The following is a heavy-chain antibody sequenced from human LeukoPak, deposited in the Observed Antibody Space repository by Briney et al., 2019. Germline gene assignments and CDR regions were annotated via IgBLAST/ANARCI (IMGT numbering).Heavy chain of an antibody. J-gene: IGHJ4*02. V-gene: IGHV1-69*05. CDR1: GGTFSSYA. CDR2: IIPIFGTA. Sequence: GASVKVSCKASGGTFSSYAISWVRQAPGQGLEWMGGIIPIFGTANYAQKFQGRVTITTDVSTSTAYMELSSLRSEDTAVYYCARAGAIVATYFDYWGQGTLVTVSS. D-gene: IGHD5-12*01. CDR3: ARAGAIVATYFDY.